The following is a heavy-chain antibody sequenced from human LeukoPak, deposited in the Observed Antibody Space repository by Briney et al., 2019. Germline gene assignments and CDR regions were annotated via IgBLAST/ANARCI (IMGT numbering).Heavy chain of an antibody. CDR1: GYSFTSYW. J-gene: IGHJ4*02. D-gene: IGHD6-19*01. CDR3: ASSYSSGWFPLDY. CDR2: IDPSDSYT. Sequence: GESLKISCKGSGYSFTSYWISWVRQMPGKGLEWMGRIDPSDSYTNYSPPFQGHVTISADKSISTAYLQWSSLKASDTAMYYCASSYSSGWFPLDYWGQGTLVTVSS. V-gene: IGHV5-10-1*01.